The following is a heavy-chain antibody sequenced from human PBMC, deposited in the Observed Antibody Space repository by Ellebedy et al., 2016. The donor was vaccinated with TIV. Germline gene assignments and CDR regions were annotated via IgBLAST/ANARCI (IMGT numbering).Heavy chain of an antibody. V-gene: IGHV1-2*02. CDR2: INPNSGGT. CDR1: GYTFTGYY. J-gene: IGHJ4*02. D-gene: IGHD1-26*01. CDR3: AREFQWDPSLQGGRDY. Sequence: ASVKVSXKASGYTFTGYYMHWVRQAPGQGLEWMGWINPNSGGTNYAQKFQGRVTMTRDTSISTAYMELSRLRSDDTAVYYCAREFQWDPSLQGGRDYWGQGTLVTVSS.